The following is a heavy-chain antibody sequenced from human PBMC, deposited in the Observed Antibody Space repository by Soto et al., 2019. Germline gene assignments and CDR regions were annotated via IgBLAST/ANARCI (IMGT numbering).Heavy chain of an antibody. CDR1: GGSISSYY. D-gene: IGHD6-19*01. J-gene: IGHJ4*02. CDR2: IYYSGST. Sequence: SSETLSLTCTVSGGSISSYYWSWIRQPPGKGLEWIGYIYYSGSTNYNPSLKSRVTISVDTSKNQFSLKLSSVTAADTAVYYCARVRQWRTIAVARPFDHWGQGTLVTVS. CDR3: ARVRQWRTIAVARPFDH. V-gene: IGHV4-59*01.